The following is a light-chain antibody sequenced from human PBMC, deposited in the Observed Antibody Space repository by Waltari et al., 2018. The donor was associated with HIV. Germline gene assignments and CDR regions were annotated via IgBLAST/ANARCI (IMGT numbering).Light chain of an antibody. V-gene: IGLV2-14*01. CDR3: SSYTSRVTYV. J-gene: IGLJ1*01. CDR2: DVS. Sequence: QSALTQPASVSGSPGPSITISCTGPSTDVGGSIYVSWHQHHPGEAPKLIIHDVSDRPSGISNRFSGSKSGNTASLTISGLQTEDEADYYCSSYTSRVTYVFGTGTRVTVL. CDR1: STDVGGSIY.